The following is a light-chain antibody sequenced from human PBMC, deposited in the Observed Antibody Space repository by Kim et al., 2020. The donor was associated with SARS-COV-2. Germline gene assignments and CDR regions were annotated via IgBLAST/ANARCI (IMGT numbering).Light chain of an antibody. CDR3: NSRDSSGNHYV. V-gene: IGLV3-19*01. J-gene: IGLJ1*01. Sequence: LGQTGRSTCQGASLRSDYASWYQQKPGQAPVLVIYGKNNRPSGIPDRFSGSSSGNTASLTITGAQAEDEADYYCNSRDSSGNHYVFGTGTKVTVL. CDR2: GKN. CDR1: SLRSDY.